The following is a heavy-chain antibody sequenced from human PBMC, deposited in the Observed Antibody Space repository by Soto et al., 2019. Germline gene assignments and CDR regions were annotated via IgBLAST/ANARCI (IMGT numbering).Heavy chain of an antibody. Sequence: QVHLVQSGAEVKKPGASVKVPFKAYGYTFTSYGITWVRRARGQGLEWMGWISAHNGNTDYAQKLQGRVIVTRDTSTSTAYMELRSLRSDDTAVYYCARGRYGDYWGHGALGTVSS. J-gene: IGHJ4*01. CDR2: ISAHNGNT. V-gene: IGHV1-18*01. CDR1: GYTFTSYG. CDR3: ARGRYGDY. D-gene: IGHD1-1*01.